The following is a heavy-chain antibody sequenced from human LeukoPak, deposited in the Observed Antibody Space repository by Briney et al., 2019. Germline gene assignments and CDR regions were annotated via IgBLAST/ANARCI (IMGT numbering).Heavy chain of an antibody. V-gene: IGHV1-18*01. Sequence: ASVKVSCKASGYTFSSYAISWVRQAPGQGFEWMGWVSTCNGNTNYVEKFQGRVTMTTDTSTSTAYMELRGLGSDDTAVYYCARGRQLQWFGEFNIDFDYWGQGTLVTISS. D-gene: IGHD3-10*01. J-gene: IGHJ4*02. CDR2: VSTCNGNT. CDR3: ARGRQLQWFGEFNIDFDY. CDR1: GYTFSSYA.